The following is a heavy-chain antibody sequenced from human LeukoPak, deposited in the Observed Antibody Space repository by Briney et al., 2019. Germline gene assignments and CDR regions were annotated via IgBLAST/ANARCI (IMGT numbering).Heavy chain of an antibody. CDR2: ISSSSSYI. V-gene: IGHV3-21*01. Sequence: GGSLRLSCAASGFTFSSYSMNWVRQAPGKGLEGVSSISSSSSYIYYADSVKGRFTLSRDNAKNSLYLQMNSLRAEGTAVYYCARVGFLVRYGMDVWGQGTTVTVSS. D-gene: IGHD2/OR15-2a*01. J-gene: IGHJ6*02. CDR3: ARVGFLVRYGMDV. CDR1: GFTFSSYS.